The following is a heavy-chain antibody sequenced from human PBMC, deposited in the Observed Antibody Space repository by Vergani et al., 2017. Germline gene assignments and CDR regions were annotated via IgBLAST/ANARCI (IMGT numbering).Heavy chain of an antibody. J-gene: IGHJ4*02. D-gene: IGHD3-10*01. CDR3: ARGHMVRGVIKADYFDY. V-gene: IGHV4-31*03. CDR1: GGSISSGGYY. Sequence: QVQLQESGPGLVKPSQTLSLTCTVSGGSISSGGYYWSWIRQHPGKGLEWIGYIYYSGSTYYNPSLKSRVTISVDTSKNQFSLRLSSVTAADTAVYYCARGHMVRGVIKADYFDYWGQGTLVTVSS. CDR2: IYYSGST.